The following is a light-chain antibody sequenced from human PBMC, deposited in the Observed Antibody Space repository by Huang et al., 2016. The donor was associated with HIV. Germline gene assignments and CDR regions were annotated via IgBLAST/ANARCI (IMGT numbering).Light chain of an antibody. CDR2: AAS. Sequence: IQLTQSPSSLSASVGDRVTITCRASQDISSYLAWYQQKPGKAPKLLIYAASTLESGVPSRFNGSGSGTEFTLTINNLQPEDVATYYCLQLNSYPGTFGPGTSVDV. CDR3: LQLNSYPGT. V-gene: IGKV1-9*01. CDR1: QDISSY. J-gene: IGKJ3*01.